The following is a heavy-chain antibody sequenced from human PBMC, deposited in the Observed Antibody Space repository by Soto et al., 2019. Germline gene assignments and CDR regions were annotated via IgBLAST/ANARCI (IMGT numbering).Heavy chain of an antibody. CDR1: GGSISSYY. D-gene: IGHD2-8*01. J-gene: IGHJ5*02. CDR3: ARDRAYCTNGVCYENWFDP. CDR2: IYTSGST. V-gene: IGHV4-4*07. Sequence: SETLSLTCTVSGGSISSYYWSWIRQPAGKGLEWIGRIYTSGSTNYNPSLKSRVTMSVDTSKNQFSLKLSSVTAADTAVYYCARDRAYCTNGVCYENWFDPWGQGTLVTVSA.